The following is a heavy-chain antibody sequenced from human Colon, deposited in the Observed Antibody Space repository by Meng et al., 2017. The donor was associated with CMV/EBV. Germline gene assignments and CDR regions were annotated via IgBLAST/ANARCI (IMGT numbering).Heavy chain of an antibody. CDR3: ARVRFNPQNGYSYYFDY. J-gene: IGHJ4*02. CDR2: IKQDGSEN. D-gene: IGHD3-22*01. CDR1: GFTFSTYW. V-gene: IGHV3-7*01. Sequence: GGSLRLSCVASGFTFSTYWMSWVRQAPGKGLEWVTNIKQDGSENYYVDSLKGRFTISRDNAKNLLYLQMNSLRAEDTAVYYCARVRFNPQNGYSYYFDYWGQGTLVTVSS.